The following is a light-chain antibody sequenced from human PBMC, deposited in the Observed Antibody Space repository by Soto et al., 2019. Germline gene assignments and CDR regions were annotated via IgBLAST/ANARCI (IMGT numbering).Light chain of an antibody. V-gene: IGLV1-51*02. CDR2: ENN. CDR1: SSNIEKNY. CDR3: GGWDSSLSVWV. J-gene: IGLJ3*02. Sequence: QPVLTQPPSVSAAPGQKVTISCSGSSSNIEKNYVSWYQQFPGTAPKLLIYENNKRPSGIPDRVSGSKSGTSATLGITGLQTGDEADYYCGGWDSSLSVWVFGGGTKLTVL.